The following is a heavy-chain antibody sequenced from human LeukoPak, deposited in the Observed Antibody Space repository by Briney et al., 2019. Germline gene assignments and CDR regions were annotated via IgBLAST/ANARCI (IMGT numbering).Heavy chain of an antibody. J-gene: IGHJ6*03. CDR3: ASLSSSWYYVDYYYYYMDV. D-gene: IGHD6-13*01. CDR2: INHSGST. Sequence: PSETLSLTCAVYGGSFSGYYWSWIRQPPGKGLEWIGEINHSGSTNYNPSLKSRVTMSVDTSKNQFSLKLSSVTAADTAVYYCASLSSSWYYVDYYYYYMDVWGKGTTVTVSS. CDR1: GGSFSGYY. V-gene: IGHV4-34*01.